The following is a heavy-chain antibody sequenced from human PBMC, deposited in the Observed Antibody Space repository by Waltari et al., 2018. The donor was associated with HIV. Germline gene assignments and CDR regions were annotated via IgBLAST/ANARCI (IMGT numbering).Heavy chain of an antibody. CDR1: GFTFSSSW. J-gene: IGHJ4*02. CDR3: ARRQQLTD. D-gene: IGHD6-13*01. V-gene: IGHV3-7*01. CDR2: IKEDGSEI. Sequence: EVRLVDAAGGLAQSGGSLRLYSAAPGFTFSSSWMTWVRQAPGKGLEWVANIKEDGSEIHYVDYVKGRFTISRDNAKNSLYLQMNSLRAEDTAVYYCARRQQLTDWGQGTLVTVSS.